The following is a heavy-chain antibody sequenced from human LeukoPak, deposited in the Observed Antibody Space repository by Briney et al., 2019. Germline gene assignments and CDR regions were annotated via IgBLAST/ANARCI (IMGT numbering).Heavy chain of an antibody. V-gene: IGHV4-59*01. D-gene: IGHD6-13*01. Sequence: SETLSLTCTVSGGSISSYYWSWIRQPPGKGLEWIGYIYYSGSTNYNPSLKSRVTISVDTSKNQLSLKLSSVTAADMAVYYCARDRLIAAADDYYYYGMDVWGQGTTVTVSS. CDR2: IYYSGST. J-gene: IGHJ6*02. CDR3: ARDRLIAAADDYYYYGMDV. CDR1: GGSISSYY.